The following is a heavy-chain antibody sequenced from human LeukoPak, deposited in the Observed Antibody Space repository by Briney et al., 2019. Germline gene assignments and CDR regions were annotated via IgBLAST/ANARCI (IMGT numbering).Heavy chain of an antibody. CDR3: AREGPRYYGSGSNNWFDP. CDR1: GGSFSGYY. V-gene: IGHV4-34*01. J-gene: IGHJ5*02. Sequence: SETLSLTCAVYGGSFSGYYWRWIRQPPGKGLEWIGEINHSGSNNYNPSLKSRVTISGDTSTNQFSLKLSSVTAADTAVYYCAREGPRYYGSGSNNWFDPWGQGTLVTVSS. CDR2: INHSGSN. D-gene: IGHD3-10*01.